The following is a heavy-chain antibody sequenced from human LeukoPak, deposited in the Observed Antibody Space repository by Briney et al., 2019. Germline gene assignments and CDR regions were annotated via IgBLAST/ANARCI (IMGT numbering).Heavy chain of an antibody. D-gene: IGHD2-21*01. CDR1: GFTFSSYN. CDR2: ISSSSIYI. V-gene: IGHV3-21*01. CDR3: ARDLWSPVDF. Sequence: GGSLRLSCAASGFTFSSYNMNWVRQAPGKGLEWVSCISSSSIYIYYADSVEGRFTISRDNAKNSLYLQMNSLRAEDTAVYYCARDLWSPVDFWGQGTLVTVSS. J-gene: IGHJ4*02.